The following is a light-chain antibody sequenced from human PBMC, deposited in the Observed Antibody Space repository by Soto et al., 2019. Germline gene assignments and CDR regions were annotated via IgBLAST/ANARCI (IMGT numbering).Light chain of an antibody. CDR2: AAS. Sequence: DIQMTQSPTSLSASVGDRVTITCRASQDIRKFVAWYQQKPGKAPKLLIYAASTLQSGVPSRFSGSGSGTDFTLTINSLQPEDVATYSCQKYSSVPVFGAGTKVEIK. V-gene: IGKV1-27*01. CDR1: QDIRKF. J-gene: IGKJ3*01. CDR3: QKYSSVPV.